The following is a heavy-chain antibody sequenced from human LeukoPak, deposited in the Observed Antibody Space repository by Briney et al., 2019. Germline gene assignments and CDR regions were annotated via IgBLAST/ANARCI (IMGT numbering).Heavy chain of an antibody. J-gene: IGHJ4*02. D-gene: IGHD6-13*01. CDR3: ARERLAAAGPTHY. Sequence: SVKVSCKASGGTFSSYAISWVRQAPGQGLEWMGRITPIFGTANYAQKFQGRVTITTDESTSTAYMELSSLRSEDTAVYYCARERLAAAGPTHYWGQGTLVTVSS. V-gene: IGHV1-69*05. CDR2: ITPIFGTA. CDR1: GGTFSSYA.